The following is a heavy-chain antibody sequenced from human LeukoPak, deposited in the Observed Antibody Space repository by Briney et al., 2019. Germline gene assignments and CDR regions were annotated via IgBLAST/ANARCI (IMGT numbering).Heavy chain of an antibody. Sequence: PGGSLRLSCAASGFTFSDYYMSWLRQAPGKGLEWVSYISSSGSTIYYADSVKGRFTISRDNAKNSLYLQMNSLRAEDTAVYYCARGMRGPTSTDYYYGMDVWGQGTTVTVSS. CDR2: ISSSGSTI. CDR1: GFTFSDYY. V-gene: IGHV3-11*01. D-gene: IGHD5/OR15-5a*01. J-gene: IGHJ6*02. CDR3: ARGMRGPTSTDYYYGMDV.